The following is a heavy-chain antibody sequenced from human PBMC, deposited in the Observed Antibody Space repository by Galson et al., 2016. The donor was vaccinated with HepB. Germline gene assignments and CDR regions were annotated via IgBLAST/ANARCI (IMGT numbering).Heavy chain of an antibody. V-gene: IGHV3-13*01. CDR2: IETAGET. Sequence: SLRLSCAASGFTFSIHDMHWVRQVTGKGLEWVSAIETAGETYYPDSVKGRFTISRENAKNSLYLQMDDLGAGDTAVYYFARGKSLLTMPWNYGLDVWGKGTAVTVSS. J-gene: IGHJ6*04. CDR3: ARGKSLLTMPWNYGLDV. CDR1: GFTFSIHD. D-gene: IGHD1-1*01.